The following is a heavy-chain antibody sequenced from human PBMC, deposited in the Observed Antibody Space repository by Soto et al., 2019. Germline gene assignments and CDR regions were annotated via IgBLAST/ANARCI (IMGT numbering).Heavy chain of an antibody. V-gene: IGHV3-30-3*01. Sequence: GGALRLSCAASGFTFSSYAMHWVRQAPGKGLEWVAVISYDGSNKYYADSVKGRFTISRDNSKNTLYLQMNSLRAEDTAVYYCAGDQRLRFLEYYFDYWAQGTLVTVSS. CDR3: AGDQRLRFLEYYFDY. J-gene: IGHJ4*02. CDR2: ISYDGSNK. CDR1: GFTFSSYA. D-gene: IGHD3-3*01.